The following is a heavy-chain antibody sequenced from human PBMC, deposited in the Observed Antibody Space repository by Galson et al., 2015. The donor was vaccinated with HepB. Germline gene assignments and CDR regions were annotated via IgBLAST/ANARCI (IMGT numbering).Heavy chain of an antibody. D-gene: IGHD3-22*01. CDR3: ARRGYYPLAFDY. CDR2: ISYDGSKE. Sequence: SLRLSCAASGFNFSNYAMHWVRQAPGKGLEWESLISYDGSKEYYADSVKGRFTISRDNAKNSLYLQMNSLRAEDTAVYYCARRGYYPLAFDYWGQGTLVTVSS. V-gene: IGHV3-30*04. CDR1: GFNFSNYA. J-gene: IGHJ4*02.